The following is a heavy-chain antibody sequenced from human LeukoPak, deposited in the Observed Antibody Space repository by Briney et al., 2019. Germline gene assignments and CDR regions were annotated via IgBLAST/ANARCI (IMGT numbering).Heavy chain of an antibody. Sequence: ASVNVTFKCTGYTYTGYYIHWVRQAPGQGLEWMGWINPNSGGTNYAQKFQGRVTVTRDTSISTAYMELSRLRSDDTAVYYCAKRRGTASGPRAFDNWGQGTMVTVSS. CDR3: AKRRGTASGPRAFDN. CDR2: INPNSGGT. J-gene: IGHJ3*02. D-gene: IGHD1-1*01. V-gene: IGHV1-2*02. CDR1: GYTYTGYY.